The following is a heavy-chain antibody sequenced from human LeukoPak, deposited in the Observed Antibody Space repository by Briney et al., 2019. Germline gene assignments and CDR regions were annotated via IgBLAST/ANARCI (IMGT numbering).Heavy chain of an antibody. J-gene: IGHJ4*02. CDR1: GFTVSSNY. D-gene: IGHD6-19*01. Sequence: GGSLRLSCAASGFTVSSNYMSWVRQAPGKGLEWVSVIYSGGSTYYADSVKGRFTISRDNSKNTLYLQMNSLRAEDTAVYYCARDIPPNIAVAGMDDYWGQGTLVTVSS. CDR2: IYSGGST. V-gene: IGHV3-66*01. CDR3: ARDIPPNIAVAGMDDY.